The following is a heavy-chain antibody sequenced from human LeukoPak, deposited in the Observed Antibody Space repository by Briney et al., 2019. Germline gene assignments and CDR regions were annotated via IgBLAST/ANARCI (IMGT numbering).Heavy chain of an antibody. CDR3: VRDQGAAGDY. V-gene: IGHV3-7*01. D-gene: IGHD6-13*01. CDR2: IDQDGSDK. Sequence: GGSLRLSCAVSGSIFSSYWMTWVRQAPGKGLEWVSNIDQDGSDKSYVDSVKGRFTISRDNAKNSLYLEMNSLRAEDTALYYCVRDQGAAGDYWGRGTLVIVSS. CDR1: GSIFSSYW. J-gene: IGHJ4*02.